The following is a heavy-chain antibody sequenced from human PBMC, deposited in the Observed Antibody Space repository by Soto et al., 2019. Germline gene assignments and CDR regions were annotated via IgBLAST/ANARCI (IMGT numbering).Heavy chain of an antibody. J-gene: IGHJ4*02. V-gene: IGHV1-8*01. CDR3: VKGPRNWGFDY. Sequence: QVQLVQSGAEVKKPGASVKVSCKASEYTFINYDINWVRQTSGHGLEWMGWMNPNNGNTGYAQKFQGRVTMTRSTSVSTAYMELSSLTSEDTAVYYCVKGPRNWGFDYWGQGTLVTVSS. CDR2: MNPNNGNT. D-gene: IGHD7-27*01. CDR1: EYTFINYD.